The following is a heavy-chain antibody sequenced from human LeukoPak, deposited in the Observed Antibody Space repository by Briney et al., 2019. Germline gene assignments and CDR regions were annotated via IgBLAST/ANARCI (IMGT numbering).Heavy chain of an antibody. Sequence: GGSLRLSCAASRFTFSNSRMSWVRQAPGKGLEWVARIKPDGSEKYYVDSVKGRFAISRDNAKNSLYLQMNSLIADDTAIYYCARVGSTSRAPNSWSQGTRVTVSS. V-gene: IGHV3-7*01. J-gene: IGHJ4*02. D-gene: IGHD2-2*01. CDR1: RFTFSNSR. CDR2: IKPDGSEK. CDR3: ARVGSTSRAPNS.